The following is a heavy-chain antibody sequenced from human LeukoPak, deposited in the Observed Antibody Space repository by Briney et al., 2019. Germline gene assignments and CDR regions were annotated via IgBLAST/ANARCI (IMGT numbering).Heavy chain of an antibody. V-gene: IGHV3-33*01. D-gene: IGHD2-2*01. CDR1: GFTFSNYG. Sequence: GRSLRLSCAASGFTFSNYGMHWVRQAPGKGLEWVAFIWHDGSNKYYADSVKGRFTISRDNSKNALYVQMNSLRAEDTAVYYCARDRTSRENDEKFDYWGQGSLVTVSS. CDR3: ARDRTSRENDEKFDY. CDR2: IWHDGSNK. J-gene: IGHJ4*02.